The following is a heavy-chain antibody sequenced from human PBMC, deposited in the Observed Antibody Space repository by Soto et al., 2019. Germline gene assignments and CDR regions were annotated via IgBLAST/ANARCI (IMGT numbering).Heavy chain of an antibody. V-gene: IGHV3-23*01. D-gene: IGHD1-1*01. CDR1: GFTFSSYA. CDR2: ISGGGGST. Sequence: GSLRLSCAASGFTFSSYAMSWVRQAPGKGLEWVSAISGGGGSTYYADSVKGRLTISRDNSKNTLYLQMNSLRAEDTAVYYCAKGADWIGYYYGMDVWGQGTTVTVSS. J-gene: IGHJ6*02. CDR3: AKGADWIGYYYGMDV.